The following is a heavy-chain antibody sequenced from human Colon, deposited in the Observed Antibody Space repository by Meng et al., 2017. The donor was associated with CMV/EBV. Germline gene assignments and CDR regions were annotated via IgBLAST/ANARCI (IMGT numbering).Heavy chain of an antibody. D-gene: IGHD6-6*01. J-gene: IGHJ5*02. Sequence: ASVKVSCKASGYTANGYYIHWVRQAPGQGLEWMGWINPNSGDTTYAQIFQGRVTMTVDTPSGTVYMELKGLRSDDTAVYYCARDAYLGGLAVRRFDPWGQGTLVTVSS. CDR1: GYTANGYY. V-gene: IGHV1-2*02. CDR3: ARDAYLGGLAVRRFDP. CDR2: INPNSGDT.